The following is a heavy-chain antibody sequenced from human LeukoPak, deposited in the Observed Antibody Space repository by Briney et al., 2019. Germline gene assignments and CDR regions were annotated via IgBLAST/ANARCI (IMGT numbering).Heavy chain of an antibody. CDR1: GYTFIGYY. J-gene: IGHJ4*02. Sequence: ASVKVSCKASGYTFIGYYMHWVRQAPGQGLEWMGWINPNSGGTNYAQKFQGRVTTTRDTSISTAYMELSRLRSDDTAVYYCAARPFYYDSSGYHDYWGQGTLVTVSS. V-gene: IGHV1-2*02. CDR3: AARPFYYDSSGYHDY. CDR2: INPNSGGT. D-gene: IGHD3-22*01.